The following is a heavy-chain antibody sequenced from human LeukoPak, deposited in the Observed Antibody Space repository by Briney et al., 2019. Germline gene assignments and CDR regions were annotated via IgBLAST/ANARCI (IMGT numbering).Heavy chain of an antibody. V-gene: IGHV4-39*07. CDR2: IYYSGST. CDR1: GGSISSSSYY. Sequence: SETLSLTCTVSGGSISSSSYYWGWIRQPPGKGLEWIGSIYYSGSTYYNPSLKSRVTISVDTSKNQFSLKLSSVTAADTAVYYCARDPTGYGGLYYFDYWGQGTLVTVSS. J-gene: IGHJ4*02. CDR3: ARDPTGYGGLYYFDY. D-gene: IGHD5-12*01.